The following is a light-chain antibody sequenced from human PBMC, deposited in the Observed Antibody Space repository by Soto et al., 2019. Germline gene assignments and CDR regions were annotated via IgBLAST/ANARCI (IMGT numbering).Light chain of an antibody. V-gene: IGKV3-20*01. CDR2: DAS. CDR1: QSVSSSY. J-gene: IGKJ4*01. Sequence: EIELTQSPGTLSLSPGERATLSCRASQSVSSSYLAWYQQKPGQAPRLLIYDASSRATGIPDRFSGSGSGTDFTLTISRLEPEDFALYHCQQYDNWPPLTFGGGTKVEIK. CDR3: QQYDNWPPLT.